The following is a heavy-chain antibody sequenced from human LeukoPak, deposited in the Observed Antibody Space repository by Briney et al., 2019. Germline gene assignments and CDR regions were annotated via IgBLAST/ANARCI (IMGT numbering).Heavy chain of an antibody. Sequence: PGRSLRLSCASSGVPFSSYAMHWVRQAPGKGLEWVAVISYDGSNKYYADSVKGRFTISRDNSKNTLYLQMNSLRAEDTAVYYCARAANAFDIWGQGTMVTVSS. CDR2: ISYDGSNK. CDR3: ARAANAFDI. V-gene: IGHV3-30*04. J-gene: IGHJ3*02. CDR1: GVPFSSYA.